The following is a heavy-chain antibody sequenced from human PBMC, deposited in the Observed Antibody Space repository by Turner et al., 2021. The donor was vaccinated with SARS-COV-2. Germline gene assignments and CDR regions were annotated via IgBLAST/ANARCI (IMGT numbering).Heavy chain of an antibody. Sequence: QLQLQESGPGLVKPSETLSLTCTVSGGSISSSSYYWGWIRQPPGKGLEWIGSIYYSGSTDYNPSLKSRVTISVDTSKNQFSLKLSSVTAADTAVYYCAGEVVVLTTTHYGMDVWGQGTTVTVSS. J-gene: IGHJ6*02. CDR2: IYYSGST. CDR1: GGSISSSSYY. CDR3: AGEVVVLTTTHYGMDV. V-gene: IGHV4-39*01. D-gene: IGHD1-26*01.